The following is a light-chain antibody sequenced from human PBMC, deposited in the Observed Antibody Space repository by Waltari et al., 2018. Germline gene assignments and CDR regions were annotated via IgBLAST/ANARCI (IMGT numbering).Light chain of an antibody. Sequence: QSALTQSASVSASPGQSITISCTGTTKDIGTYKYVSRYQHHPGKVPKPVIYEVNNRRSGVSIRFPGSKSGNPASLTISGLQAEDEAHYYCSSYTTSNTLIFGGGTMLTVL. CDR2: EVN. CDR3: SSYTTSNTLI. CDR1: TKDIGTYKY. V-gene: IGLV2-14*01. J-gene: IGLJ2*01.